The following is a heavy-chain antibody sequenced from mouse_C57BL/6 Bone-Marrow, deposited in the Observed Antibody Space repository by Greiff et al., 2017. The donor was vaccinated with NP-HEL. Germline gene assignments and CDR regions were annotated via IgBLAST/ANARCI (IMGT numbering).Heavy chain of an antibody. Sequence: EVQLLQSGPELVKPGASVKMSCTASGYTFTDYYMHWVKQSHGKSLEWIGYIYPNNGGNGYNQKFKGKATLTVDKSSSTAYMELRSLTSEDSAVYYCARYEITTVYYYFDCWGQGTTLTVAS. CDR3: ARYEITTVYYYFDC. J-gene: IGHJ2*01. V-gene: IGHV1-34*01. D-gene: IGHD1-1*01. CDR2: IYPNNGGN. CDR1: GYTFTDYY.